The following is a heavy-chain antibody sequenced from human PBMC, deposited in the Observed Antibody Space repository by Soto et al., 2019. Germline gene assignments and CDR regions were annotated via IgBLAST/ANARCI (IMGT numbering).Heavy chain of an antibody. D-gene: IGHD5-12*01. J-gene: IGHJ4*02. CDR1: GFTFSDYY. CDR3: ARDHHRYSGYDYVDY. CDR2: ISSSSSYT. Sequence: GGSLRLSCVASGFTFSDYYMSWIRQAPGKGLEWASYISSSSSYTNYADSVKGRFTISGDNAKNSLYLQMNSLRAEDTAVYYCARDHHRYSGYDYVDYWGQGTLVTVSS. V-gene: IGHV3-11*05.